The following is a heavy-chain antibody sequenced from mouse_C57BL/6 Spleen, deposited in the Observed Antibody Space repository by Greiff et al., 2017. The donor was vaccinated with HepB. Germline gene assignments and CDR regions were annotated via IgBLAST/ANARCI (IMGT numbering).Heavy chain of an antibody. J-gene: IGHJ2*01. Sequence: DVQLQESGPGLVKPSQSLSLTCSVTGYSITSGYYWNWIRQFPGNKLEWMGYISYDGSNNYNPSLKNRISITRDTSKNQFFLKLNSVTTEDTATYYCAREGIIYYGSSLDYWGQGTTLTVSS. CDR2: ISYDGSN. CDR3: AREGIIYYGSSLDY. D-gene: IGHD1-1*01. V-gene: IGHV3-6*01. CDR1: GYSITSGYY.